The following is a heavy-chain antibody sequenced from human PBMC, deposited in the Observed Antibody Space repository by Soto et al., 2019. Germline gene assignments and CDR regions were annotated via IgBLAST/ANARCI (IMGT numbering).Heavy chain of an antibody. CDR3: AKDLVGGDSRYYYYYYGMDV. J-gene: IGHJ6*02. CDR1: GFTFSSYA. V-gene: IGHV3-23*01. D-gene: IGHD4-17*01. CDR2: ISGSGGST. Sequence: EVQLLESGGGLVQPGGSLRLSCAASGFTFSSYAMSWVRQAPGKGLEWVSAISGSGGSTYYADSVKGRFTISRDNSKNTLYLQMNSLRAEDTAVYYCAKDLVGGDSRYYYYYYGMDVWGQGTTVTVSS.